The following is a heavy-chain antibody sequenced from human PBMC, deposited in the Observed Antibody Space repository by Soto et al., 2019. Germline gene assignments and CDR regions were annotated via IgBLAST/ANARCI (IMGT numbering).Heavy chain of an antibody. D-gene: IGHD4-17*01. J-gene: IGHJ3*02. Sequence: GGSLRLSCAASGFTFSSYAMSWVRQAPGKGLEWVSAISGSGGSTYYADSVKGRFTISRDNSKNTLYLQMNSLRAEDTAVYYCATEGVGTTVTTVAAFDIWGQGTMVTVSS. V-gene: IGHV3-23*01. CDR2: ISGSGGST. CDR1: GFTFSSYA. CDR3: ATEGVGTTVTTVAAFDI.